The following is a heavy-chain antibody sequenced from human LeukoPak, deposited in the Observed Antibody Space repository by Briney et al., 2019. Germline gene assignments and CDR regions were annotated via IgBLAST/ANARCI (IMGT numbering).Heavy chain of an antibody. CDR1: GYTFTSYG. CDR3: ARERYYDILTGTTNWFDP. D-gene: IGHD3-9*01. V-gene: IGHV1-18*01. J-gene: IGHJ5*02. Sequence: GASVKVSCKASGYTFTSYGISWVRQAPGQGLEWMGWISAYNGNTNYAQKLQGRVTMTTDTSTSTAYMELRSLRSDDTAVYYCARERYYDILTGTTNWFDPWGQGTLVTVSS. CDR2: ISAYNGNT.